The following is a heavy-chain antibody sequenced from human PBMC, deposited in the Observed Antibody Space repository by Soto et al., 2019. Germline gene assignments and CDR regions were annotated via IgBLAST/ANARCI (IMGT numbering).Heavy chain of an antibody. CDR3: ASPLLITGPTCFYCFDY. J-gene: IGHJ4*02. CDR1: GGTFSSYA. Sequence: ASVKVSCKASGGTFSSYAISWVRQAPGQGLEWMGGIIPIFGTANYAQKFQGRVTITADESTSTAYMELSSLRSEDTAVYYCASPLLITGPTCFYCFDYWGQGTLVTVSS. CDR2: IIPIFGTA. D-gene: IGHD1-7*01. V-gene: IGHV1-69*13.